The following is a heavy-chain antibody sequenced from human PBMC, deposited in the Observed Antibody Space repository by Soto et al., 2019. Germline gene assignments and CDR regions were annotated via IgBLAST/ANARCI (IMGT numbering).Heavy chain of an antibody. V-gene: IGHV1-8*01. CDR1: GYTFTSYD. J-gene: IGHJ4*02. D-gene: IGHD2-2*01. CDR3: ARGSTTRSKHFDY. CDR2: MNPNGGNT. Sequence: ASVKVSCKASGYTFTSYDINWVRQATGQGLEWVGWMNPNGGNTGYAQKFQGRVTMTRNTSISTAYMELSSLRSEDTAVYYCARGSTTRSKHFDYWGQGTLVTVSS.